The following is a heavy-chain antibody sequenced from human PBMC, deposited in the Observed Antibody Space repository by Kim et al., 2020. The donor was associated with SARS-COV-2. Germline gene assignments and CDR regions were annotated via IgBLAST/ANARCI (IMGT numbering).Heavy chain of an antibody. CDR2: IRSKAYGGTT. Sequence: GGSLRLSCTASGFTFGDYAMSWFRQAPGKGLEWVGFIRSKAYGGTTEYAASVKGRFTISRDDSKSIAYLQMNSLKTEDTAVYYCTRGGRWFGELWDYWGQGTLVTVSS. CDR1: GFTFGDYA. D-gene: IGHD3-10*01. V-gene: IGHV3-49*03. J-gene: IGHJ4*02. CDR3: TRGGRWFGELWDY.